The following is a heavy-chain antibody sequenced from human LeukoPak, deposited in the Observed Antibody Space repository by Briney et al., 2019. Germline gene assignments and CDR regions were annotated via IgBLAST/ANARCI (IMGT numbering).Heavy chain of an antibody. CDR3: AKDFPHYGSGSSHFDY. Sequence: GGSLRLSCAASGFTFSRYGTHWVRQAPGKGLEWVAVISYDGSKKDYADSVKGRFTISRDNSKNTLYLQMNSLRVEDTAVYYCAKDFPHYGSGSSHFDYWGQGTLVTVSS. CDR2: ISYDGSKK. J-gene: IGHJ4*02. D-gene: IGHD3-10*01. CDR1: GFTFSRYG. V-gene: IGHV3-30*18.